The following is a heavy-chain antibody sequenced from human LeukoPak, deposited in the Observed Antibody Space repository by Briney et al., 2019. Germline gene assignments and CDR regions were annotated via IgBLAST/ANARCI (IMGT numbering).Heavy chain of an antibody. V-gene: IGHV3-23*01. D-gene: IGHD4-17*01. CDR2: ISGSGGST. CDR3: ARDRDYAFDY. CDR1: GFTFSSYA. Sequence: GGSLRLSCAASGFTFSSYAMSWVRQAPGKGLEWVSAISGSGGSTYYADSVKGRFTISRDNSKNTLYLQMNSLRAEDTAVFYCARDRDYAFDYWGQGTLVTVSS. J-gene: IGHJ4*02.